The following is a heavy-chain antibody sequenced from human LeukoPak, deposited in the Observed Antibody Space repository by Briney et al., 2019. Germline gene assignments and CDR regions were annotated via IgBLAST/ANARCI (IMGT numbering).Heavy chain of an antibody. CDR2: IHYSETT. J-gene: IGHJ4*02. V-gene: IGHV4-39*02. CDR3: VKRAVPAAATYYFDY. Sequence: PSETLSLTCTVSGGSISSSNYYWGWIRQPPGKGLEWIASIHYSETTYYNPSLKSRVTISVDTSRNHFSLKLSSVTAADTAVYYCVKRAVPAAATYYFDYWGQGTLVTVSS. D-gene: IGHD2-2*01. CDR1: GGSISSSNYY.